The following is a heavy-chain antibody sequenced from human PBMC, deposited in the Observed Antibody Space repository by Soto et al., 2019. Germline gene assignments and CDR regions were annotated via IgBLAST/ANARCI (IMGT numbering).Heavy chain of an antibody. CDR1: GFTFSSYD. V-gene: IGHV3-13*01. D-gene: IGHD2-15*01. Sequence: GESLKISCAASGFTFSSYDMHWVRQATGKGLEWVSAIGTAGDTYYPGSVKGRFTISRENAKNSLYLQMNSLRAGDTAVYYCARFVWDCSGGSCYSNAFDIWGQGTMVTVSS. CDR2: IGTAGDT. CDR3: ARFVWDCSGGSCYSNAFDI. J-gene: IGHJ3*02.